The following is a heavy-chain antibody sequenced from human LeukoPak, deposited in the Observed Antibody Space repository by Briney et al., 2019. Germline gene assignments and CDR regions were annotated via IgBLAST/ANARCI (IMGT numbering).Heavy chain of an antibody. CDR3: ARALGGSFDY. J-gene: IGHJ4*02. V-gene: IGHV4-4*02. Sequence: SGTLSLTFAVSAGSISSGNWWSWVRQPPGKGLEWLGEIYHSENTNYNPSLKSRVTISVDKSKNQFSLKLSSVTAADTAVYYCARALGGSFDYWGQGTLVTVSS. D-gene: IGHD1-26*01. CDR2: IYHSENT. CDR1: AGSISSGNW.